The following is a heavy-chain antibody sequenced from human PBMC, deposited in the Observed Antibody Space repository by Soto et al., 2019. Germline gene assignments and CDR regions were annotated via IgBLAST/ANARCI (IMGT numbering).Heavy chain of an antibody. V-gene: IGHV1-2*02. CDR1: GYTFSGYY. CDR2: IGPKSGGT. Sequence: QVQLVQSGAEVKESGASAKVSCKASGYTFSGYYIHWVRQAPGQAPEWVGEIGPKSGGTRYAQKFHGRVTMTKDTSISTVYMELRNLSPDDTSVYYCGRGRSGELVIFYWGQGTLVTVHS. D-gene: IGHD1-26*01. J-gene: IGHJ4*02. CDR3: GRGRSGELVIFY.